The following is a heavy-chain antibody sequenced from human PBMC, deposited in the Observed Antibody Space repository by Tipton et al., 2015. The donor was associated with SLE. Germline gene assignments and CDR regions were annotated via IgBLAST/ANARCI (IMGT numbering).Heavy chain of an antibody. V-gene: IGHV5-51*03. CDR3: ARRLGSAFDV. CDR1: GYTFTSYS. Sequence: QSGAEVKKPGESLKISCRISGYTFTSYSISWVRQMPGKGLEWMGIIYPGDSDTIYSPSFEGQVTISDDKSSNSASLQLTSLKASDTAIYYCARRLGSAFDVWGQGTMVTVSS. J-gene: IGHJ3*01. CDR2: IYPGDSDT.